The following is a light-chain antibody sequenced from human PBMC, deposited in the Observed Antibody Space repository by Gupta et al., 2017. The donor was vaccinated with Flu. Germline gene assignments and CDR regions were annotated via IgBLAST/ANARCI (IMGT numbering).Light chain of an antibody. CDR1: SSDVGGYNF. V-gene: IGLV2-11*01. Sequence: QSALTQPRSVSGSPGQSVTISCLGTSSDVGGYNFVSWFKQYPGKAPHLIIYKVNKRPSGVPDRFAGSMSGDTASLTISGLQAEDEADYYCCSYAGTYTDWLFGGGTKLTVL. CDR2: KVN. J-gene: IGLJ3*02. CDR3: CSYAGTYTDWL.